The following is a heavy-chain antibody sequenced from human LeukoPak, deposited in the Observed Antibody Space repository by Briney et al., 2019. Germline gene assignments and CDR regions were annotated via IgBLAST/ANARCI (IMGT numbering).Heavy chain of an antibody. CDR3: ARDGGYSYGFVVTAAGQGWFDP. CDR1: GYTFTSYY. J-gene: IGHJ5*02. Sequence: GASVKVSCKASGYTFTSYYMHWVRQAPGQGLEWMGIINPSGGSTSYAQKFQGRVTMTRDTSTSTVYMELSSLRSEDTAVYYCARDGGYSYGFVVTAAGQGWFDPWGRGTLVTVSS. CDR2: INPSGGST. D-gene: IGHD5-18*01. V-gene: IGHV1-46*01.